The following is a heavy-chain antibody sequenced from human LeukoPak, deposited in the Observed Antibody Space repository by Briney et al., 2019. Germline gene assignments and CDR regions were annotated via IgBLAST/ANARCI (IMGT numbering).Heavy chain of an antibody. CDR3: ARAGGATMIVVVTRPLYFDY. V-gene: IGHV1-2*02. D-gene: IGHD3-22*01. CDR2: INPNSGGT. CDR1: GYTFTGYY. Sequence: ASVKVSCKASGYTFTGYYMHWVRQAPGQGLEWKGWINPNSGGTNYAQKFQGRVTMTRDTSISTAYMELSRLRSDDTAVYYCARAGGATMIVVVTRPLYFDYWGQGTLVTVSS. J-gene: IGHJ4*02.